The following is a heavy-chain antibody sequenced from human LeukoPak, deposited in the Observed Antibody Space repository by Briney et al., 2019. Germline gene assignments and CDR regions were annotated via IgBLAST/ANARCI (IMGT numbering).Heavy chain of an antibody. CDR3: PHGSSGYFADL. CDR2: ISNDGGGT. Sequence: PGGSLRLSCAASGFTSNNYGLIWVRQAPGKGLEWVAAISNDGGGTMYAAFVEGRFTISRDNSKNTLFLQMNSLRAEDTALYYCPHGSSGYFADLWGQGTLVTVSS. J-gene: IGHJ5*02. V-gene: IGHV3-23*01. CDR1: GFTSNNYG. D-gene: IGHD3-22*01.